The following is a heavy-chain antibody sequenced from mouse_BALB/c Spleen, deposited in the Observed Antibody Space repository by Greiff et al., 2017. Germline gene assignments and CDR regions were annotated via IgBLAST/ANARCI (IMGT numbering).Heavy chain of an antibody. Sequence: DVKLVESGGGLVQPGGSRKLSCAASGFTFSSFGMHWVRQAPEKGLEWVAYISSGSSTIYYADTVKGRFTISRDNPKNTLFLQMTSLRSEDTAMYYCARTTATLYWYFDVWGAGNTVTVSS. CDR1: GFTFSSFG. D-gene: IGHD1-2*01. J-gene: IGHJ1*01. V-gene: IGHV5-17*02. CDR3: ARTTATLYWYFDV. CDR2: ISSGSSTI.